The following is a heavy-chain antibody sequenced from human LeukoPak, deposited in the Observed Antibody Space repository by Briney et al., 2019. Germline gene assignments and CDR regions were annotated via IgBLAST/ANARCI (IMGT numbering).Heavy chain of an antibody. V-gene: IGHV3-11*04. CDR2: ISSSGSTI. Sequence: GGSLRLSCAASGFTFSDYYMSWIRQAPGKGLEWVSYISSSGSTIYYADSVKGRFTISRDNAKNSLYLQMNSLRAEDTAAYYCARGIYEMMSDAFDIWGQGTMVTVSS. D-gene: IGHD3-3*01. CDR1: GFTFSDYY. J-gene: IGHJ3*02. CDR3: ARGIYEMMSDAFDI.